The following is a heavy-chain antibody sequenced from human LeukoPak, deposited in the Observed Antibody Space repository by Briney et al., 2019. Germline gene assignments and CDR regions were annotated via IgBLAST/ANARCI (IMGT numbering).Heavy chain of an antibody. V-gene: IGHV3-21*01. CDR1: GFTFSSYS. J-gene: IGHJ4*02. CDR3: AKSPAARPYYFDY. D-gene: IGHD6-6*01. CDR2: ISSSSSYI. Sequence: GGSLRLSCAASGFTFSSYSMNWVRQAPGKGLEWVSSISSSSSYIYYADSVKGLFTISRDNAKNSLYLQMNSLRAEDTAVYYCAKSPAARPYYFDYWGQGPLVTVSS.